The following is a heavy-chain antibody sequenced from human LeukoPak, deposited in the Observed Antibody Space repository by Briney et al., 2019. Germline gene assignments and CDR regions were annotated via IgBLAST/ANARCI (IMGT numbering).Heavy chain of an antibody. V-gene: IGHV4-39*01. D-gene: IGHD3-10*01. Sequence: PSETLSLTCTVSGGSISSSSYYWGWIRQPPGKGLEWIGSIYYNGSTYYNPSLKSRVTISVDTSKNQFSLKLSSVTAADTAVYYCARPVWFGEFYDAFDIWGQGTMVTVSS. J-gene: IGHJ3*02. CDR2: IYYNGST. CDR3: ARPVWFGEFYDAFDI. CDR1: GGSISSSSYY.